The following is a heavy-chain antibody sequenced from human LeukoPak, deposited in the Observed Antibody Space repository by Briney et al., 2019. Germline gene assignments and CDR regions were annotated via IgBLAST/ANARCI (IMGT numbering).Heavy chain of an antibody. CDR1: GFTFSRHW. Sequence: GGSLRLSCAASGFTFSRHWMSWVRQAPGKGLEWVSSITSGRTFIYYADSVKGRFTISRDNAKKSLYLQMNSLRAEDTAVYYCARGAGESMFDYWGQGALVTVSS. CDR3: ARGAGESMFDY. J-gene: IGHJ4*02. V-gene: IGHV3-21*01. CDR2: ITSGRTFI. D-gene: IGHD3-16*01.